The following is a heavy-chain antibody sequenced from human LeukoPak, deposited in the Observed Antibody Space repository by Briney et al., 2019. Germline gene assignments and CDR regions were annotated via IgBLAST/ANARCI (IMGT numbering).Heavy chain of an antibody. V-gene: IGHV3-74*01. CDR1: GFTFSSYW. Sequence: GGSLRLSCAASGFTFSSYWMHWVRQGPGKGLVWVSRINSDGSSTSYADYVKGRFTISRDNAKNTLYLQMNSLRAEDTAVYFCARDLYYFDRSGYYASDLWGQGTLVTVSS. CDR2: INSDGSST. CDR3: ARDLYYFDRSGYYASDL. J-gene: IGHJ5*02. D-gene: IGHD3-22*01.